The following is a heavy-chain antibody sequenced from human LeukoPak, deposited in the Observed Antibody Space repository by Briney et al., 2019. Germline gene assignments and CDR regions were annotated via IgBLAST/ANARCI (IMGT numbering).Heavy chain of an antibody. D-gene: IGHD3-16*01. Sequence: PWETLSPTCTVSGGSISSSYGSWTRHPAGKGREGIGRIYTSGSTNYNPSLKSRVTMSVDTSKDQFSLKLSSVTAADTAVYYCARAFHPPDFAFGRAPYYFDLWGQGTLVTVSS. V-gene: IGHV4-4*07. CDR3: ARAFHPPDFAFGRAPYYFDL. CDR1: GGSISSSY. J-gene: IGHJ4*01. CDR2: IYTSGST.